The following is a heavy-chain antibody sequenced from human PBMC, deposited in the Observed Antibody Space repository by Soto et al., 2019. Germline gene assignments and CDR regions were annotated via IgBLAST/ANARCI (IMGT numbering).Heavy chain of an antibody. CDR2: IYHSGST. CDR1: GGSISSSNW. J-gene: IGHJ6*02. CDR3: ARDQLWFGDFNTWGMDV. D-gene: IGHD3-10*01. V-gene: IGHV4-4*01. Sequence: QVQLQESGPGLVKPSGTLSLTCAVSGGSISSSNWWSWVRQPPGKGLGWIGEIYHSGSTNYNPALRCRVTLSVDKSNSQFSLKLSSVTAADTAVYCCARDQLWFGDFNTWGMDVWGQGTTVTVSS.